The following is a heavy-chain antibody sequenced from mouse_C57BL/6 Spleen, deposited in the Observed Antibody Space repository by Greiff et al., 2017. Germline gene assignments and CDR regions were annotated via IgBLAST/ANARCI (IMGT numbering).Heavy chain of an antibody. CDR1: GYTFTSYG. D-gene: IGHD1-1*01. V-gene: IGHV1-81*01. CDR2: IYPRSGNT. J-gene: IGHJ2*01. CDR3: ARRGKGPFDY. Sequence: QVQLKESGAELARPGASVQLSCKASGYTFTSYGISWVKQRTGQGLEWIGEIYPRSGNTYYNEKFKGKATLTADKSSSTAYMELRSLTSEDSAVYFCARRGKGPFDYWGQGTTLTVSS.